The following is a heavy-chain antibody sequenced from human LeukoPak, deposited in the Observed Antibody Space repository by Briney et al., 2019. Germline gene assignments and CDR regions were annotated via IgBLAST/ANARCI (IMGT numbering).Heavy chain of an antibody. CDR1: GGSISSYY. J-gene: IGHJ5*02. CDR3: ARGEVLRFLEWLFQPYNWFDP. D-gene: IGHD3-3*01. Sequence: SETLSLTCTVSGGSISSYYWSWIRQPPGKGLEWIGYIYYSGSTNYNPSLKSRVTISVDTSKNQFSLKLSSVTAADTAVYYCARGEVLRFLEWLFQPYNWFDPWGQGTLVTVSS. V-gene: IGHV4-59*08. CDR2: IYYSGST.